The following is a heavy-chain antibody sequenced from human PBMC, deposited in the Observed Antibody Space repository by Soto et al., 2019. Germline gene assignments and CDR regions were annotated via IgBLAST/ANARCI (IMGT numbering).Heavy chain of an antibody. CDR2: ISYDGSNK. CDR1: GFTFSSYG. V-gene: IGHV3-30*03. D-gene: IGHD2-15*01. CDR3: AVVVAAIGDAFDI. Sequence: QVQLVESGGGVVQPGRSLRLSCAASGFTFSSYGMHWVRQAPGKGLEWVAVISYDGSNKYYADSVKGRFTISRDNSKNTLYVQMNSLRAEDTAVYYCAVVVAAIGDAFDIWGQGTMVTVSS. J-gene: IGHJ3*02.